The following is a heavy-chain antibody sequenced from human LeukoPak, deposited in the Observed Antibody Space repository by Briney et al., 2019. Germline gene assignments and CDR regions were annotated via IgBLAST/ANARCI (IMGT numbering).Heavy chain of an antibody. CDR1: GGSFSGYY. J-gene: IGHJ4*02. V-gene: IGHV4-34*01. CDR2: INHSGST. Sequence: ETLSLTCAVSGGSFSGYYWSWVRQPPGKGLEWVGEINHSGSTNYNPSLKSRVTISVDTSKTQFSLKLSSVTAADTAVYYCARGTAAVLRYFDWLLPYFDYWGQGTLVTVSS. D-gene: IGHD3-9*01. CDR3: ARGTAAVLRYFDWLLPYFDY.